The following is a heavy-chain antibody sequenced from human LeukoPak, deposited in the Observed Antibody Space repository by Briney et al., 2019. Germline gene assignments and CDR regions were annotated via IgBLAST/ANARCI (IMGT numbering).Heavy chain of an antibody. V-gene: IGHV1-18*01. CDR3: ARDWSGYYNFDY. CDR1: GYTFTSYG. CDR2: ISAYNGNT. J-gene: IGHJ4*02. D-gene: IGHD3-3*01. Sequence: ASVKVSCKASGYTFTSYGISWVRQAPGQGLEWMGWISAYNGNTNYAQKLQGRVTMTTDTSTSTAYMELRSLRSDDTAVYYSARDWSGYYNFDYWGQGTLVTVSS.